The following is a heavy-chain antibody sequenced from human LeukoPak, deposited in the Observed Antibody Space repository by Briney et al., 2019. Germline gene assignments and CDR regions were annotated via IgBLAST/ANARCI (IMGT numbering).Heavy chain of an antibody. CDR2: IYYSGST. D-gene: IGHD6-13*01. CDR1: GGSISSYY. J-gene: IGHJ4*02. V-gene: IGHV4-59*08. Sequence: SETLSLTCTVSGGSISSYYWNWIRQPPGKGLEWIGYIYYSGSTNYNPSLKSRVTISVDTSKNQFSLKLSSVTAADTAVYYCARGGKQQLRPGFDYWGQGTLVTVSS. CDR3: ARGGKQQLRPGFDY.